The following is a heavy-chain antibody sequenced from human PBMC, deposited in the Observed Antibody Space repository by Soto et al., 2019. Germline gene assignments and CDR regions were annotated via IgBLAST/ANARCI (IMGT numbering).Heavy chain of an antibody. J-gene: IGHJ4*02. CDR3: AKDVGREMATIRSGY. D-gene: IGHD5-12*01. CDR2: IWYDGSNK. CDR1: GFTFSSYG. V-gene: IGHV3-33*06. Sequence: LRLSCAASGFTFSSYGMHWVRQAPGKGLEWVAVIWYDGSNKYYADSVKGRFTISRDNSKNTLYLQMNSLRAEDAAVYYCAKDVGREMATIRSGYWGQGTLVTVSS.